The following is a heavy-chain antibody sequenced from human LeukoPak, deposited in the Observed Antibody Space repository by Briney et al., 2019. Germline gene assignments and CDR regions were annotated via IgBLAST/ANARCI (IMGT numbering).Heavy chain of an antibody. CDR2: ISSEGSNEGTVI. Sequence: PGGSLRLSCAGSGFTYSDYEMAWVRQAPGTGLEWIAYISSEGSNEGTVINYAESVKSRFTISRDDAKRSVYLQMKRLSAEDTAVYFCAGGPQYTGSYPYWGQGTLVTVSS. V-gene: IGHV3-48*03. CDR3: AGGPQYTGSYPY. D-gene: IGHD2-8*02. J-gene: IGHJ4*02. CDR1: GFTYSDYE.